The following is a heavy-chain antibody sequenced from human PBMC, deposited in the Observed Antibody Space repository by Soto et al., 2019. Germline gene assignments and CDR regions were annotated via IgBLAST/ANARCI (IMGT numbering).Heavy chain of an antibody. V-gene: IGHV1-46*01. CDR3: ARSALGRGYYCCGMDV. J-gene: IGHJ6*02. CDR2: INPSGGST. D-gene: IGHD3-16*01. CDR1: GYTFTSYY. Sequence: QVQLVQSGAEVKKPGASVKVSCKASGYTFTSYYMHWVRQAPGQGLEWMGIINPSGGSTSYAQKFQGRVTMTRDTSTSTVYMELSSLRSEDTAVYYCARSALGRGYYCCGMDVWGQGTTVTVSS.